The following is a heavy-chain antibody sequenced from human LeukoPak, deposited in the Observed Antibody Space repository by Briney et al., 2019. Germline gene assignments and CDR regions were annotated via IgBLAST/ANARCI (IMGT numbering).Heavy chain of an antibody. Sequence: ASVKVSCKASGGTFSSYAISWVRQAPGQGLEWMGRIIPILGIPNYAQKFQGRVTITADKSTSTAYMELSSLRSEDTAVYYCASIDESGDYYDSSGYCPEYFQHWGQGTLVTVSS. CDR2: IIPILGIP. CDR3: ASIDESGDYYDSSGYCPEYFQH. J-gene: IGHJ1*01. V-gene: IGHV1-69*04. D-gene: IGHD3-22*01. CDR1: GGTFSSYA.